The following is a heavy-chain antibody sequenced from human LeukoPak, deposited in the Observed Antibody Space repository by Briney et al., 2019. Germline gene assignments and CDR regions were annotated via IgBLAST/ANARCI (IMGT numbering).Heavy chain of an antibody. Sequence: SVKVSCKASGGTFSSYAISWVRQAPGQGLEWMGRIIPILGIANYAQKFQGRVTITADKSTSTAYMELSSLRSEDTAVYYCARGIYYENSGYMNWGQGTLVAVSS. CDR1: GGTFSSYA. CDR3: ARGIYYENSGYMN. J-gene: IGHJ4*02. CDR2: IIPILGIA. D-gene: IGHD3-22*01. V-gene: IGHV1-69*04.